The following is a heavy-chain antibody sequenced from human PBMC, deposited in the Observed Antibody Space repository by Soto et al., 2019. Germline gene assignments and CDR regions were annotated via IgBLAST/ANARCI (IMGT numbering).Heavy chain of an antibody. D-gene: IGHD3-16*02. V-gene: IGHV3-48*02. Sequence: EVQLVESGGGLVQPGGSLRLSCAASGFTFSSYSMNWVRQAPGKGLEWVSYISSSSSTIYYADSVKGRFTISRDNAKNSLYLQMNSLRDEDTAVYYCARGGGYYDYVWGSYRYIDFQHWGQGTLVTVSS. CDR3: ARGGGYYDYVWGSYRYIDFQH. J-gene: IGHJ1*01. CDR2: ISSSSSTI. CDR1: GFTFSSYS.